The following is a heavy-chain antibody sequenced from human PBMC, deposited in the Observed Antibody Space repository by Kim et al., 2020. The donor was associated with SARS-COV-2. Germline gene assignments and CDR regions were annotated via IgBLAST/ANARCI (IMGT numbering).Heavy chain of an antibody. D-gene: IGHD4-17*01. Sequence: GGSLRLSCAVSGFTFSVYALTWVRQAPGKGLECFSGISGSGGSTSSADSVKGRFTISKDNSNNMLYLQMNSLRVEDTAVYYCAKTLYGGHAHWGQGTLVTVSS. V-gene: IGHV3-23*01. CDR1: GFTFSVYA. J-gene: IGHJ4*02. CDR3: AKTLYGGHAH. CDR2: ISGSGGST.